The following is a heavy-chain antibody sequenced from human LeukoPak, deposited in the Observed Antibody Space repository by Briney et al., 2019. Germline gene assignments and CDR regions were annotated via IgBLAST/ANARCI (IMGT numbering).Heavy chain of an antibody. CDR1: GFNFRSYS. D-gene: IGHD3-10*01. CDR3: AKDQGRGSGSGYFDY. J-gene: IGHJ4*02. Sequence: GGSLRLSCAASGFNFRSYSMDWVRQAPGRGLEWVSAISGSGGSTYYADSVKGRFTISRDNSKNTLYLQMNSLRAEDTAVYYCAKDQGRGSGSGYFDYWGQGTLVTVSS. V-gene: IGHV3-23*01. CDR2: ISGSGGST.